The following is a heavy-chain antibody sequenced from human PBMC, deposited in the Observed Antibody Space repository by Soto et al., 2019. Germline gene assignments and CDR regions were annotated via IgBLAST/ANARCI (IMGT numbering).Heavy chain of an antibody. J-gene: IGHJ5*02. CDR3: AGPYCSSTSCSTHNWFDP. Sequence: ASVKVSCKASGYTFTSYGISWVRQAPGQGLEWMGWISAYNGNTNYAQKLQGRVTMTTDTSTSTAYMELRSLRSDDTAVYYCAGPYCSSTSCSTHNWFDPWGQGTLVTVSS. CDR1: GYTFTSYG. D-gene: IGHD2-2*02. V-gene: IGHV1-18*01. CDR2: ISAYNGNT.